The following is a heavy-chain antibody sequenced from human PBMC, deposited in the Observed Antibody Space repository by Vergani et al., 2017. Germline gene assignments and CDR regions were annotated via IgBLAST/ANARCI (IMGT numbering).Heavy chain of an antibody. Sequence: EVQLVQSGAEVKKPGESLRISCKGSGYSFTSYWISWVRQMPGKGLEWMGIIYPGDSDTRYSPSFQGQVTISADKSISTAYLQWSSLKASDTAMYYCATKYSSSYDAFDIWGQGTMVTVSS. CDR2: IYPGDSDT. V-gene: IGHV5-51*01. D-gene: IGHD6-6*01. CDR1: GYSFTSYW. J-gene: IGHJ3*02. CDR3: ATKYSSSYDAFDI.